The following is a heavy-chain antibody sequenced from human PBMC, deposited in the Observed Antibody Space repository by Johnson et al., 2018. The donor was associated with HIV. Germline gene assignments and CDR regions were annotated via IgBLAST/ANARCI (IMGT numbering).Heavy chain of an antibody. D-gene: IGHD4-17*01. V-gene: IGHV3-9*01. CDR1: GFTFDDYA. J-gene: IGHJ3*02. Sequence: VQLVESGGGLVKPGGSLRLSCAASGFTFDDYAMHWVRQAPGKGLEWVSLISWNSGSKDYADSVKGRFTISRDNAKNSLYLQMNSLRAEDTALYYCARDVTTTVTTDAFDIWGQGTMVTVSS. CDR3: ARDVTTTVTTDAFDI. CDR2: ISWNSGSK.